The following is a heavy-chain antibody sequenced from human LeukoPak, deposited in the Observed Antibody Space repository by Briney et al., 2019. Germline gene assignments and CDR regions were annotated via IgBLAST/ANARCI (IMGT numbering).Heavy chain of an antibody. V-gene: IGHV3-64*01. CDR2: ISSNGGRT. CDR1: GFTFSTYA. CDR3: ARVGGTVTAGGSYYYYMDV. D-gene: IGHD4-17*01. Sequence: GGSLRLSCAASGFTFSTYAMHWVRQAPGKGLEYVSVISSNGGRTYYGNSVKGRFTISRDNSKNTLFLEMGSLRAEDMAVYYCARVGGTVTAGGSYYYYMDVWGKGTTVTISS. J-gene: IGHJ6*03.